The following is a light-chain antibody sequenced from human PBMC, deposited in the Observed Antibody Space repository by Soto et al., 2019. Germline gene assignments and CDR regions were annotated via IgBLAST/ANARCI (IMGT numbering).Light chain of an antibody. Sequence: QSALTQPASVSGSPGQSITISCTGTSTDVGSYNLVSWYQQHPGKAPKLMIYEVSKRPSGVSNRFSGSKCGNTASLTISGRQAEDAADYYCSSYAGSSTYVFGTGTKLTVL. V-gene: IGLV2-23*02. CDR2: EVS. J-gene: IGLJ1*01. CDR3: SSYAGSSTYV. CDR1: STDVGSYNL.